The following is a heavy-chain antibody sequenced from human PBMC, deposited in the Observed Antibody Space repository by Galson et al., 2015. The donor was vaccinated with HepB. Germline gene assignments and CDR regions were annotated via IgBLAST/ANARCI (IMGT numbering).Heavy chain of an antibody. CDR1: GDSISSKTFY. D-gene: IGHD6-19*01. J-gene: IGHJ4*02. CDR2: MYYDGTT. CDR3: AREPLGSGWYVG. V-gene: IGHV4-39*07. Sequence: LSLTCTVSGDSISSKTFYWGWIRQPPGKGLEWIASMYYDGTTYYNPSLKSRVTISGDTSKNQFSLKVKSVTAADTAVYYCAREPLGSGWYVGRGQGTLVIVSS.